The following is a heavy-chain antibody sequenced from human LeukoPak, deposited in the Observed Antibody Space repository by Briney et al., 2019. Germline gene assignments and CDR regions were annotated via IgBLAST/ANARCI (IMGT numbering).Heavy chain of an antibody. CDR2: ISGSGGST. J-gene: IGHJ4*02. D-gene: IGHD3-16*01. Sequence: GGSLRLPCAASGFTFSSYAMSWVRQAPGKGLEWVSAISGSGGSTYYADSVKGRFTISRDNSKNTLYLQMNSLRAEDTAVYYCAKDSSGEILYYFDYWGQGTLVTVSS. CDR1: GFTFSSYA. CDR3: AKDSSGEILYYFDY. V-gene: IGHV3-23*01.